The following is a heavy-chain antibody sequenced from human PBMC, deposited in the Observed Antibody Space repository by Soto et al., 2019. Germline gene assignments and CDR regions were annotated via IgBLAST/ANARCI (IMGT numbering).Heavy chain of an antibody. D-gene: IGHD3-22*01. V-gene: IGHV3-48*01. CDR1: GFTFSNYN. J-gene: IGHJ4*02. Sequence: VQLVESGGGLVQPGGSLRLSCAASGFTFSNYNMNWVRQAPGKGLEWVSYISSSSSIIHYADSVKGRFTISRENAKNSLYLQMNSLRAEDTAVYYCARDDYPYYYDSSGYHFDYWGQGTLVTVSS. CDR2: ISSSSSII. CDR3: ARDDYPYYYDSSGYHFDY.